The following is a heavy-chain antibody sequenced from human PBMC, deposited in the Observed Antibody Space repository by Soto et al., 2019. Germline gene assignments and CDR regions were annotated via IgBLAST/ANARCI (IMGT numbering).Heavy chain of an antibody. V-gene: IGHV3-21*01. J-gene: IGHJ4*02. CDR1: GFTFRTYG. CDR2: ISSSGSFI. CDR3: AREPEGIAAALDY. Sequence: GGSLRLSCAVSGFTFRTYGMNWVRRAPGGGMEWVASISSSGSFIYYADSVKGRFTISRDDAEKTLYLQMNSLRAEDTALYYCAREPEGIAAALDYWGQGTLVTVSS. D-gene: IGHD6-13*01.